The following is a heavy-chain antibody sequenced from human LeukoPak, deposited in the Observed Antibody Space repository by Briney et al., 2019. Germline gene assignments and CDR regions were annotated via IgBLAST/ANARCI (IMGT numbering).Heavy chain of an antibody. D-gene: IGHD4-23*01. V-gene: IGHV3-74*01. CDR1: GFTFSSFW. CDR2: IASDGSST. J-gene: IGHJ4*02. CDR3: ARGRPHGNDY. Sequence: GGSLRLSCAASGFTFSSFWMNWVRQAPGKGLVWVSRIASDGSSTTYADSVKGRFSISRDNAKNTLYLQMNSLRVEDTAVYYCARGRPHGNDYWGQGTLVTVSS.